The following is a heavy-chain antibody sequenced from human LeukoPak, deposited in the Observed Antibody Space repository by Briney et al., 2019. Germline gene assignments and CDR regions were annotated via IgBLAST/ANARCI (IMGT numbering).Heavy chain of an antibody. CDR1: GYTFSDYY. D-gene: IGHD6-19*01. CDR2: INPNSGGT. CDR3: ARAHARIAVTGTLCVY. V-gene: IGHV1-2*02. J-gene: IGHJ4*02. Sequence: GASVKVSCKSSGYTFSDYYMHWVRQAPGQGLEWMGWINPNSGGTNYAQKFQGRVTMTRDTSISTAYMELSRLRSDDTAVYYCARAHARIAVTGTLCVYWGQGTLVTVSS.